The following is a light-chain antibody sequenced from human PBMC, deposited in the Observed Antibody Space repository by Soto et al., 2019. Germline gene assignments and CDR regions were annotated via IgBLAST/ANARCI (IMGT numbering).Light chain of an antibody. Sequence: DIVMTQSPDSLAVSLGERATINCKSSQSVLYSSNNKNYLAWYQQKPGQPPKLLIYWASIRESGVPDRFSGSGSGTDFTRTISSLQAEDVAVYYCQQYYSGHTFGQGTKVEIK. CDR2: WAS. CDR3: QQYYSGHT. CDR1: QSVLYSSNNKNY. J-gene: IGKJ2*01. V-gene: IGKV4-1*01.